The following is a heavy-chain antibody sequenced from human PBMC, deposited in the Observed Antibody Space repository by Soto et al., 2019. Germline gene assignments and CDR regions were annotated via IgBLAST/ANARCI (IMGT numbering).Heavy chain of an antibody. CDR2: ISSSSSTI. V-gene: IGHV3-48*01. CDR1: GFTFSSYS. Sequence: GGSLRLSCAASGFTFSSYSMNWVRQAPGKGLEWVSYISSSSSTIYYADSVKGRFTISRDNAKNSLYLQMNSLGAEATAVYYCAREYYDFWSGYFHPFWFDPWGQGTLVTVSS. CDR3: AREYYDFWSGYFHPFWFDP. D-gene: IGHD3-3*01. J-gene: IGHJ5*02.